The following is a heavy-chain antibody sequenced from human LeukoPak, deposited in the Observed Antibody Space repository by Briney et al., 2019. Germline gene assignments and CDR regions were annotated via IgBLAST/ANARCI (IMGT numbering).Heavy chain of an antibody. CDR2: INPSGGST. CDR3: ARVQTKIITTFGFDY. Sequence: GAPVKVPCKASGYTFTSYYMHWVRQAPGQGLEWMGIINPSGGSTSYAQKFQGRVTMTRDTSTSTVYMELSSLRSEDTAVYYCARVQTKIITTFGFDYWGQGTLVTVSS. J-gene: IGHJ4*02. CDR1: GYTFTSYY. V-gene: IGHV1-46*01. D-gene: IGHD3-16*01.